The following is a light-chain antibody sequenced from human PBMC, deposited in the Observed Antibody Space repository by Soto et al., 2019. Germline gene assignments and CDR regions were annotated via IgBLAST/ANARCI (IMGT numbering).Light chain of an antibody. J-gene: IGKJ2*02. CDR2: GAS. V-gene: IGKV3-15*01. CDR3: QHYNTWPPGT. CDR1: QSVGSS. Sequence: DIVMTQSPAALSVSPGERATLSCRASQSVGSSVAWYQQKPGQAPRFLMYGASTRAAGVPARFSGSGSATGVSLSIISPQSEDFAVYYCQHYNTWPPGTFGQGTKLEIK.